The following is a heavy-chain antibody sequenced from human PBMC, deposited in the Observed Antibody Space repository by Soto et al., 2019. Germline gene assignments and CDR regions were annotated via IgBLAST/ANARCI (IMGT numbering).Heavy chain of an antibody. CDR2: IYYSGST. V-gene: IGHV4-31*02. Sequence: LCGGSISSGGYYWSWIRQHPGKGLEWIGYIYYSGSTYYNPSLKSRVTISVDTSKNQFSLKLSSVTAADTAVYYCARSNMVRGVISPPLNWFDPWGQGTLVTVSS. CDR3: ARSNMVRGVISPPLNWFDP. CDR1: GGSISSGGYY. J-gene: IGHJ5*02. D-gene: IGHD3-10*01.